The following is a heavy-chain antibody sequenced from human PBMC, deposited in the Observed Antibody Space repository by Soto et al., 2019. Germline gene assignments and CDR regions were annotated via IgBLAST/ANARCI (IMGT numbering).Heavy chain of an antibody. Sequence: EVQLLESGGGLVQPGGSLRLSCAASGFTFSSYAMSWVRQAPGKGLEWVSAISGSGGRTYYADSVKGRFTISRDNSKNTLYLQMNSLRAEDTAVYYCAKDPSRPLPYSSSWVPLGYYFDYWGQGTLVTVSS. CDR1: GFTFSSYA. J-gene: IGHJ4*02. V-gene: IGHV3-23*01. D-gene: IGHD6-13*01. CDR2: ISGSGGRT. CDR3: AKDPSRPLPYSSSWVPLGYYFDY.